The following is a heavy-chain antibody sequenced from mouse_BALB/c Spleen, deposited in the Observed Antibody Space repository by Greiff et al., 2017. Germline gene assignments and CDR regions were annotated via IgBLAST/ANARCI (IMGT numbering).Heavy chain of an antibody. CDR1: GFTFSDYY. D-gene: IGHD1-1*01. V-gene: IGHV5-4*02. Sequence: EVKLVESGGGLVKPGGSLKLSCAASGFTFSDYYMYWVRQTPEKRLEWVATISDGGSYTYYPDSVKGRFTISRDNAKNNLYLQMSSLKSEDTAMYYCARAYGSSLGAMDYWGQGTSVTVSS. CDR2: ISDGGSYT. J-gene: IGHJ4*01. CDR3: ARAYGSSLGAMDY.